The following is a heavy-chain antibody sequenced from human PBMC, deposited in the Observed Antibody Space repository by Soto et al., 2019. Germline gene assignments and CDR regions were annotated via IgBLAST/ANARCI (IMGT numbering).Heavy chain of an antibody. D-gene: IGHD3-22*01. CDR1: GFNFDDSA. J-gene: IGHJ4*02. Sequence: PGGSLRLSCVASGFNFDDSAMNWVRQVPGKGLEWVSGITWNSGHILYADSVKGRFTISRDNAKKSLYLELNSLRPEDTALYYCAKGSSSMIVVVMDYWGQGTQVTVYS. CDR3: AKGSSSMIVVVMDY. CDR2: ITWNSGHI. V-gene: IGHV3-9*01.